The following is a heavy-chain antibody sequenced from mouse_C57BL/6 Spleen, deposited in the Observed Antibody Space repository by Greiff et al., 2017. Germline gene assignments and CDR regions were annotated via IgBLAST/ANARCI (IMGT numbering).Heavy chain of an antibody. CDR2: INPNNGGT. CDR1: GYTFTDYY. V-gene: IGHV1-26*01. J-gene: IGHJ2*01. CDR3: ARGDGLTGTKDY. D-gene: IGHD4-1*01. Sequence: VQLQQSGPELVKPGASVQISCKASGYTFTDYYMNWVKQSHGKSLEWIGDINPNNGGTSYNQKFKGKATLTVDKSSSTAYMELRSLTSEDSAVYYCARGDGLTGTKDYWGQGTTLTVSS.